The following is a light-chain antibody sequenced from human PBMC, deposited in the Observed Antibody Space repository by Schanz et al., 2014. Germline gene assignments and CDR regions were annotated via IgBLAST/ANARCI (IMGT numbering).Light chain of an antibody. CDR1: QSVNSN. J-gene: IGKJ1*01. CDR2: GAS. CDR3: QQYSEWPPLT. V-gene: IGKV3-15*01. Sequence: EIVMTQSPATLSVSPGERATLSCRASQSVNSNLAWYQQKPGQAPRLLIYGASTRATGIPARFSGNGSGTYFTLSISSLQSEDFAVYYCQQYSEWPPLTFGQGTKVEIK.